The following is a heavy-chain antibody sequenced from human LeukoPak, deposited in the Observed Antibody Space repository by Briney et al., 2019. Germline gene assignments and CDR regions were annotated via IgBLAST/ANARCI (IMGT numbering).Heavy chain of an antibody. D-gene: IGHD1-26*01. Sequence: PGGSLRLSCAASGFTLDDYGMSWVRQAPGKGLEWVSGINWNGGSTGYADSVKGRFTISRDNAKNSLYLQMNSLRAEDTALYYCARDELGQGELLGAFFDYWGQGTLVTVSS. CDR1: GFTLDDYG. J-gene: IGHJ4*02. CDR3: ARDELGQGELLGAFFDY. V-gene: IGHV3-20*04. CDR2: INWNGGST.